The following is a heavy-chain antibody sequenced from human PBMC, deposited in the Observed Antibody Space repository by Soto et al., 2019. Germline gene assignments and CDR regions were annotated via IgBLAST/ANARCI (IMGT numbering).Heavy chain of an antibody. CDR1: GGAVSSGSSF. Sequence: QVQLQEWGPGVVKPSETLSLTCSVSGGAVSSGSSFWNWIRQPPGRGLEWIGFINFNGRTNYNQSLKSRVTMSVDMSRNQVSLSLRSVPGADTAVYFCARLVASGGTLYWGQGSLVTVSS. D-gene: IGHD2-15*01. J-gene: IGHJ4*02. V-gene: IGHV4-61*01. CDR3: ARLVASGGTLY. CDR2: INFNGRT.